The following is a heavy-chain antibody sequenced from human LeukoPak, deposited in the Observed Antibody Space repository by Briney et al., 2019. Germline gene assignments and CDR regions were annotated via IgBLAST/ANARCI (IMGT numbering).Heavy chain of an antibody. Sequence: SVKVSCKTSAGTFSSYAISWVRQAPGQGLEWMGGIIPIFGTANYAQKFQGRVTITTDESTSTAYMELSSLRSEDTAVYYCVRGTARLPAAISLWFDPWGQGTLVTVS. V-gene: IGHV1-69*05. CDR2: IIPIFGTA. D-gene: IGHD2-2*01. J-gene: IGHJ5*02. CDR3: VRGTARLPAAISLWFDP. CDR1: AGTFSSYA.